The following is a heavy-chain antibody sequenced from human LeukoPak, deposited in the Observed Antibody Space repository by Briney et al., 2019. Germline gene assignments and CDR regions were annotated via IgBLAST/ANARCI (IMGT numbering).Heavy chain of an antibody. Sequence: ASVTVSCKASGYTFTSYYMHWVRQAPGQALEWMRIINPSGGSTSYAQKFQGRVTMTRDMSTSTVYMELSSLRSEDTAVYYCARNRVRGVTGYMDVWGKGTTVTVSS. CDR2: INPSGGST. V-gene: IGHV1-46*01. CDR3: ARNRVRGVTGYMDV. J-gene: IGHJ6*03. D-gene: IGHD3-10*01. CDR1: GYTFTSYY.